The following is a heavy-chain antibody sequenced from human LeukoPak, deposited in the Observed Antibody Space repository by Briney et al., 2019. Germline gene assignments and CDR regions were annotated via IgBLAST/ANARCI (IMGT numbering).Heavy chain of an antibody. D-gene: IGHD1-26*01. CDR1: GYTFTGYY. CDR3: ARDPSGSYDLYAFDI. Sequence: GASVKVSCKASGYTFTGYYMHWVRQAPGQGLEWMGGIIPIFGTANYAQKFQGRVTITADKSTSTAYMELSSLRSEDTAVYYCARDPSGSYDLYAFDIWGQGTMVTVSS. CDR2: IIPIFGTA. V-gene: IGHV1-69*06. J-gene: IGHJ3*02.